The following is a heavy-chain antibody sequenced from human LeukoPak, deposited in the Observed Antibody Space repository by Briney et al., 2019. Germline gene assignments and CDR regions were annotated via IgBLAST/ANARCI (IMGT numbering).Heavy chain of an antibody. D-gene: IGHD5-12*01. Sequence: SVKVSRKASAGTLSSYAISWVRQAPGQGLEWMGRIIPIFGTANYAQKFQGRVTIPTDETTSTAYMELISLRSEDTAVYYCARSRATSPAGEFDYWGQGTLVTVSS. CDR1: AGTLSSYA. J-gene: IGHJ4*02. V-gene: IGHV1-69*05. CDR2: IIPIFGTA. CDR3: ARSRATSPAGEFDY.